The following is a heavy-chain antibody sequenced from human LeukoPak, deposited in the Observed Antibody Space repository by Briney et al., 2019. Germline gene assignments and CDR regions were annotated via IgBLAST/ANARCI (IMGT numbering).Heavy chain of an antibody. J-gene: IGHJ4*02. Sequence: ASVKVSCKASGYTFTNYYMHWVRQAPGQGLEWMGIINPSGGRTAYAQRFQGRVTVTSDMSTSTVYVELSSLTSEDTAVYYCARTSLVRDTTSYYMGPFDYWGQGALVIVSS. CDR3: ARTSLVRDTTSYYMGPFDY. CDR2: INPSGGRT. CDR1: GYTFTNYY. V-gene: IGHV1-46*01. D-gene: IGHD1-26*01.